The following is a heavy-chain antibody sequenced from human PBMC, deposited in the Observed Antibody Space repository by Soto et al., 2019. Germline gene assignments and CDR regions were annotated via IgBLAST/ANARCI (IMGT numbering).Heavy chain of an antibody. V-gene: IGHV3-30-3*01. D-gene: IGHD2-8*01. J-gene: IGHJ3*02. CDR2: ISYDGSNK. CDR3: ARPSIVLMVYGGAFDI. Sequence: GGSLRLACAASGFPFSSYSMHWVRQAPGKGLEWVAVISYDGSNKYYADSVKGRFTISRDNSKNTLYLQMNSLRAEDTAVYYCARPSIVLMVYGGAFDIWGQGTMVTVSS. CDR1: GFPFSSYS.